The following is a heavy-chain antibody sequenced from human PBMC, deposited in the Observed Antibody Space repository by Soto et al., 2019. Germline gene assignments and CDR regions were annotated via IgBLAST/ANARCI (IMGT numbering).Heavy chain of an antibody. V-gene: IGHV3-30-3*01. CDR2: ISYDGSNK. CDR3: ARERARSKLMVYAIRGGFDP. Sequence: GGSLRLSCAASGFTFSSYAMHWVRQAPGKGLEWVAVISYDGSNKYYADSVKGRFTISRDNSKNTLYLQMNSLRAEDTAVYYCARERARSKLMVYAIRGGFDPWDQGTLVTVSS. J-gene: IGHJ5*02. D-gene: IGHD2-8*01. CDR1: GFTFSSYA.